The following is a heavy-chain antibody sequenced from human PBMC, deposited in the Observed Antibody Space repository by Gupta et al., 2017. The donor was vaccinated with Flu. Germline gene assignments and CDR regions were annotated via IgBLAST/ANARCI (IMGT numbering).Heavy chain of an antibody. CDR1: GFTFSSYE. D-gene: IGHD6-19*01. Sequence: EVQLVESGGGLVQPGGSLRLSCAASGFTFSSYEMNWVRRAPGKGLEWVSYISSSGSTIYYADSVKGRFTISRDNAKNSLYLQMNSLRAEDTAVYYCARDRDAAGGWYTMEMDVWGQGTTVTGSS. V-gene: IGHV3-48*03. CDR3: ARDRDAAGGWYTMEMDV. J-gene: IGHJ6*02. CDR2: ISSSGSTI.